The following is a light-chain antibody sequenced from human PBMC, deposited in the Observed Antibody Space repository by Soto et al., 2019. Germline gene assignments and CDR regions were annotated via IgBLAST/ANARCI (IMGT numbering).Light chain of an antibody. CDR2: DVS. CDR3: CSYAGSAYV. CDR1: SSDVGAYNY. Sequence: TQPRSVSGSPGQSVTISCTGTSSDVGAYNYVSWYQQHPGKAPKLMIYDVSNRPSGVPDRFSGSKSGNTASLIISGLQAEDEADYYCCSYAGSAYVFGTGTKVTVL. J-gene: IGLJ1*01. V-gene: IGLV2-11*01.